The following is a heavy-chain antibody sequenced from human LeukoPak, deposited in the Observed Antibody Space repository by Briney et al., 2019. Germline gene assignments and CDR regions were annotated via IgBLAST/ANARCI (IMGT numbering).Heavy chain of an antibody. CDR3: AKLLLWFGEAGIDY. V-gene: IGHV3-23*01. D-gene: IGHD3-10*01. CDR1: GFIFNNYA. CDR2: ISNGGDST. J-gene: IGHJ4*02. Sequence: GGSLRLSCAASGFIFNNYAMGWVRQAPGKGLEWVSTISNGGDSTHYADSVKGRFTISRDNSKNTLYLQMNRLRAEDTAVYYCAKLLLWFGEAGIDYWGQGTLVTVSS.